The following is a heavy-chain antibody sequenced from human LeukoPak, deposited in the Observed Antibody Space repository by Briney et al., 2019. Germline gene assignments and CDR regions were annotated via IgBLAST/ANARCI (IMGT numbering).Heavy chain of an antibody. D-gene: IGHD3-22*01. CDR1: GGSFSGYY. CDR3: ATYYYDSSGYSANFDY. V-gene: IGHV4-34*01. J-gene: IGHJ4*02. Sequence: SETLSLTCAVYGGSFSGYYWSWIRQPPGKGLEWIGEINHSGSTNYNPSLKSRVTISVDTSKNQFSLKLSSVTAADMAVYYCATYYYDSSGYSANFDYWGQGTLVTVSS. CDR2: INHSGST.